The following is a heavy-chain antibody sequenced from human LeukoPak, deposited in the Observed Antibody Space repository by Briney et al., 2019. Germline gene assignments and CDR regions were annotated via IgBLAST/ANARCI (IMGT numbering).Heavy chain of an antibody. CDR3: ARDRQSSSWYLRRISWFDP. Sequence: GGSPRLSCAASGFTFSNYNMNWVRQAPGKGLEWISYISSSSSTISYADSVKGRFTISRDNTKNSLYLQMNSLRAEDTAVYYCARDRQSSSWYLRRISWFDPWGQGTLVTVSS. J-gene: IGHJ5*02. CDR1: GFTFSNYN. D-gene: IGHD6-13*01. V-gene: IGHV3-48*01. CDR2: ISSSSSTI.